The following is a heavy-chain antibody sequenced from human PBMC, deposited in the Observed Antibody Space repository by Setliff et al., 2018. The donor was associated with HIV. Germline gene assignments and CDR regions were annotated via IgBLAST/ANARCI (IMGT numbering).Heavy chain of an antibody. CDR1: EFTVNTNY. CDR3: AKGVKWLDP. D-gene: IGHD3-16*01. J-gene: IGHJ5*02. Sequence: GGSLRLSCAASEFTVNTNYMTWVRQAPGKGLEWVSVMNGDGTTYYADSVKGRFTISRDNSINILYLHMNSLIAEDTAVYYCAKGVKWLDPWGQGTLVTVSS. V-gene: IGHV3-53*01. CDR2: MNGDGTT.